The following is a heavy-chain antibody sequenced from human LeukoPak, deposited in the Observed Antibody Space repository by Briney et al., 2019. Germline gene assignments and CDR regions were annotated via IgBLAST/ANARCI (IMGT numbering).Heavy chain of an antibody. V-gene: IGHV3-48*03. CDR2: ISSSGSTI. CDR3: ARQLSNYADFDY. J-gene: IGHJ4*02. CDR1: GFTFSNYE. Sequence: GGSLRLSCAASGFTFSNYEMNWVRQAPGKGLEWVSYISSSGSTIYYADSVKGRFTISRDNAKNSLYLQMNSLRAEDTAVYYCARQLSNYADFDYWGQGTLVTVSS. D-gene: IGHD4-11*01.